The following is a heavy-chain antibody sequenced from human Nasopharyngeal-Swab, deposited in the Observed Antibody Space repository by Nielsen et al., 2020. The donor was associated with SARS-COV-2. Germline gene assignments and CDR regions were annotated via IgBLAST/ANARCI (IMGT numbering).Heavy chain of an antibody. CDR2: ISGSGGST. V-gene: IGHV3-23*01. CDR3: ARELIESFDY. CDR1: GFTFSSYA. D-gene: IGHD2-8*01. Sequence: GGSLRLSCAASGFTFSSYAMSCLRQAPCQSLESVSAISGSGGSTYYADSVKGRFTISRDNSKNTLYLQMNSLRAEDTAVYYCARELIESFDYWGQGTLVTVSS. J-gene: IGHJ4*02.